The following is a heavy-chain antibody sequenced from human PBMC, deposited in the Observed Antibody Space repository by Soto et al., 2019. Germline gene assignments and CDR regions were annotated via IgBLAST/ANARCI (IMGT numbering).Heavy chain of an antibody. CDR1: GFSFSTYA. Sequence: EVQLLESGGGLVQPGGSLRVSCASSGFSFSTYAMSWVRQPPGKGLEWVSVISHNGGTTYYADSVKGRFTISRDNSKNTLYLQMSSLRAEDTAIYYCAKGVAQGNGWNTLGYWGQGTLVTVSS. CDR3: AKGVAQGNGWNTLGY. D-gene: IGHD6-19*01. V-gene: IGHV3-23*01. CDR2: ISHNGGTT. J-gene: IGHJ4*02.